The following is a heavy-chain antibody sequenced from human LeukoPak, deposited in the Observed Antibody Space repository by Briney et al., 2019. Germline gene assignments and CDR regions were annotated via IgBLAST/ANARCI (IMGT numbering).Heavy chain of an antibody. D-gene: IGHD3-22*01. CDR2: IPYDGRNK. Sequence: GGSLRLSCVASGFTFSSYAMHWVRQAPGKGLEWVAVIPYDGRNKYYADSVKGRFTISRDNTRNTLYLQMNSLRVEDTAVYYCARGLGLDYYDSSGSYWGQGTLVTVSS. CDR3: ARGLGLDYYDSSGSY. V-gene: IGHV3-30*04. J-gene: IGHJ4*02. CDR1: GFTFSSYA.